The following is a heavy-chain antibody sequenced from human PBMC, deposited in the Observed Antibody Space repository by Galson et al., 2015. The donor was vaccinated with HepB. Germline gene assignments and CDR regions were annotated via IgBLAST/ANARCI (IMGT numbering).Heavy chain of an antibody. D-gene: IGHD5-24*01. J-gene: IGHJ5*02. CDR2: IIPILGIA. CDR3: ARDRLRDGYNWGWFDP. Sequence: SVKVSCKASGGTFSSYTISLVRQAPGQGLEWMGRIIPILGIANYAQKFQGRVTITADKSTSTAYMELSSLRSEDTAVYYCARDRLRDGYNWGWFDPWGQGTLVTVSS. CDR1: GGTFSSYT. V-gene: IGHV1-69*04.